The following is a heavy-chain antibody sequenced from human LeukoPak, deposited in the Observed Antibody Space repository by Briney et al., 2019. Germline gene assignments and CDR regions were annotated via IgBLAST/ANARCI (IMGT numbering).Heavy chain of an antibody. CDR2: IVLGSGNT. Sequence: EASVKVSCKGAGFTFTSCAAQWVRQARGQRLEWIGWIVLGSGNTNYAQKFQERLTITRDMSTTTAYMELSSLTSEDTAVYFCAVDQGRPAGDAFDYWGQGTLVTVSS. CDR3: AVDQGRPAGDAFDY. CDR1: GFTFTSCA. J-gene: IGHJ4*02. V-gene: IGHV1-58*01. D-gene: IGHD2-21*02.